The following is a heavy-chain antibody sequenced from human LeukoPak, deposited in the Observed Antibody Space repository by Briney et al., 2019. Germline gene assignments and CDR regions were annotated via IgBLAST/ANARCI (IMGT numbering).Heavy chain of an antibody. V-gene: IGHV3-33*01. J-gene: IGHJ4*02. CDR1: GFTLSSYG. Sequence: PGRSLRLSCAASGFTLSSYGMQWVSQAAGKGLEWEAVIWYDGSNKYYADSVEGRLTISTDNSNNTLYLQMNSLRAEDTAVYYCARDRRGYCSSTSCPNEFDYWGQGTLVTVSS. CDR2: IWYDGSNK. D-gene: IGHD2-2*01. CDR3: ARDRRGYCSSTSCPNEFDY.